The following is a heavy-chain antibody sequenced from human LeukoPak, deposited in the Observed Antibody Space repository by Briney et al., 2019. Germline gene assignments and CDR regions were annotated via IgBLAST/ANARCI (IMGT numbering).Heavy chain of an antibody. CDR3: ARGYCSSTSCYPVDY. CDR2: IYHSGST. Sequence: SGTLSLTCAVSGGSISSSNWWSWVRQPPGKGLEWIGEIYHSGSTNYNPSLKSRVTISVDTSKNQFSLKLSSVTAADTAEYYCARGYCSSTSCYPVDYWGQGTLVTVSS. J-gene: IGHJ4*02. D-gene: IGHD2-2*01. V-gene: IGHV4-4*02. CDR1: GGSISSSNW.